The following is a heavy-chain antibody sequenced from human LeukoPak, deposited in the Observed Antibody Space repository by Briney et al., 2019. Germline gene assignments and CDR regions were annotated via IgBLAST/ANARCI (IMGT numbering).Heavy chain of an antibody. CDR1: GFIFSDYY. J-gene: IGHJ3*02. Sequence: GGSLRLSCAASGFIFSDYYMSWIRQAPGKGLEWVSSISSSSNYIYYADSVKGRFTISRDNAKNSLYLQMNSLRAEDTAVYYCARGTQASDIWGQGTMVTVSS. CDR3: ARGTQASDI. CDR2: ISSSSNYI. V-gene: IGHV3-11*06.